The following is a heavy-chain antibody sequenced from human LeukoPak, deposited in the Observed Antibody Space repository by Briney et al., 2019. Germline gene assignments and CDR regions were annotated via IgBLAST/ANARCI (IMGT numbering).Heavy chain of an antibody. V-gene: IGHV4-39*07. D-gene: IGHD4-17*01. CDR1: GGSISSSSYY. Sequence: PSETLSLTCTVSGGSISSSSYYWGWIRQPPGKGLEWIGSIYYSGSTYYNPSLKSRVTISVDTSKNQFSLKLSSVTAADTAVYYCVRQSDSDYGTPYFDYWGQGTLVTVSS. J-gene: IGHJ4*02. CDR2: IYYSGST. CDR3: VRQSDSDYGTPYFDY.